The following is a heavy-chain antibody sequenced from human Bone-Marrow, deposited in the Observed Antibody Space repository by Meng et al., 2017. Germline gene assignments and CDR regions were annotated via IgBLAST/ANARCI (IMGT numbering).Heavy chain of an antibody. D-gene: IGHD4-17*01. CDR1: GGSISRSNC. CDR2: IYQSGST. J-gene: IGHJ4*02. V-gene: IGHV4-4*02. CDR3: ARPDYGDYLYYFDY. Sequence: QVARQEPGPGLVKPAGTLSLPCAVSGGSISRSNCWSWVRQPPGKGLEWIGEIYQSGSTNYNPSLKSRVTISVDKSKNQFSLKLSSVTAADTGVYYCARPDYGDYLYYFDYWGQGALVTVSS.